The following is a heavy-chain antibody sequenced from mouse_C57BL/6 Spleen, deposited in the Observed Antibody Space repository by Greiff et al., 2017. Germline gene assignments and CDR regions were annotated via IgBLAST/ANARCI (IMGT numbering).Heavy chain of an antibody. J-gene: IGHJ2*01. D-gene: IGHD1-1*01. CDR2: IDPETGGT. V-gene: IGHV1-15*01. CDR3: TRRNYGSNFDY. CDR1: GYTFTDYE. Sequence: VQVVESGAELVRPGASVTLSCKASGYTFTDYEMHWVKQTPVHGLEWIGAIDPETGGTAYNQKFKGKAILTADKSSSTAYMELRSLTSEDSAVYYCTRRNYGSNFDYWGHGTTLTVSS.